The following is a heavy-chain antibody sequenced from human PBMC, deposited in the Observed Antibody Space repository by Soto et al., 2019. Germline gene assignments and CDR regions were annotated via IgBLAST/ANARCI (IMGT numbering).Heavy chain of an antibody. J-gene: IGHJ4*02. D-gene: IGHD4-17*01. CDR2: IYYSGST. CDR1: GGSISSGGYY. Sequence: SETLSLTCTVSGGSISSGGYYWSWIRQHPGKGLEWIGYIYYSGSTYYNPSLKSRVTISVDTSKNQFSLKLSSVTAADTAVYYCATAPYGDYVFDYWGQGTLVTVSS. CDR3: ATAPYGDYVFDY. V-gene: IGHV4-31*03.